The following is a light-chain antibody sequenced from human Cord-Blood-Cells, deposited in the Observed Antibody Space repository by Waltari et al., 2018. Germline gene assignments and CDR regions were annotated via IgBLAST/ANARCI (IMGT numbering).Light chain of an antibody. Sequence: QSALTQPASVSGSPGQSITISCTGTSSDVGGYNYVPWYQQPPGKAPKLMIYDVSNRPSGVSNRFSGSKSGNTASLTISGLQAEDEADYYCSSYTSSSTLEGVFGGGTKLTVL. CDR2: DVS. CDR3: SSYTSSSTLEGV. CDR1: SSDVGGYNY. J-gene: IGLJ2*01. V-gene: IGLV2-14*01.